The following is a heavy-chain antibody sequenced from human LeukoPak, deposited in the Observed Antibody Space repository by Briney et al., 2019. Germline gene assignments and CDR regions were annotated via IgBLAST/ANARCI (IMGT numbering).Heavy chain of an antibody. D-gene: IGHD5-12*01. CDR3: AGGDLVDDAFDI. J-gene: IGHJ3*02. V-gene: IGHV4-39*07. Sequence: SETLSLTCTVSGGSISSSSYYWGWIRQPPGKGLEWIGNIYYDRSTYYNPSLKSRVTISVDTSKNQFSLKLSSVTAADTAVYYCAGGDLVDDAFDIWGQGTMVTVSS. CDR2: IYYDRST. CDR1: GGSISSSSYY.